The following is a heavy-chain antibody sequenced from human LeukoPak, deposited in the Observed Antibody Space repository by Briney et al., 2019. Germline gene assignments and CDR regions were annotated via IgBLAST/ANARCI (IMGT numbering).Heavy chain of an antibody. CDR2: IKSKTDGGTT. CDR3: TTNIVVVPAAITGGDY. J-gene: IGHJ4*02. V-gene: IGHV3-15*01. CDR1: GFTFSSYA. Sequence: GGSLRLSCAASGFTFSSYAMSWVRQAPGKGLEWVGRIKSKTDGGTTDYAAPVKGGFTISRDDSKNTLYLQMNSLKTEDTAVYYCTTNIVVVPAAITGGDYWGQGTLVTVSS. D-gene: IGHD2-2*01.